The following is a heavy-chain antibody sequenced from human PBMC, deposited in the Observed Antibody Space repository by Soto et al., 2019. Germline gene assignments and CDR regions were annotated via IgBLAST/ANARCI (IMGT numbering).Heavy chain of an antibody. CDR1: GYTFTSYA. CDR2: INAGNGNT. CDR3: ARAIVAGTSYFDY. D-gene: IGHD6-19*01. V-gene: IGHV1-3*01. Sequence: ASVKVSCKASGYTFTSYAMHWVRQAPGQRLEWMGWINAGNGNTKYSQKFQGRVTMTRDTSTSTVYMELSSLRSEDTAVYYCARAIVAGTSYFDYWGQGTLVTVSS. J-gene: IGHJ4*02.